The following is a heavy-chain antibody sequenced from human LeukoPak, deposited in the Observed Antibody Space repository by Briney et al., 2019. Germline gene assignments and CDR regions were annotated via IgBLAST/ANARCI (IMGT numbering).Heavy chain of an antibody. D-gene: IGHD2-8*02. J-gene: IGHJ4*02. V-gene: IGHV3-43D*03. CDR1: GFTFGDYA. Sequence: GGSLRLSCTASGFTFGDYAMHWVRQAPAKGLEWVSLISWDGGTTHYADSVKGRFTISRDNSKNSLYLEMNSLRAEDTALYYCVQGGVAFSLDYWGQGTLVTVSS. CDR2: ISWDGGTT. CDR3: VQGGVAFSLDY.